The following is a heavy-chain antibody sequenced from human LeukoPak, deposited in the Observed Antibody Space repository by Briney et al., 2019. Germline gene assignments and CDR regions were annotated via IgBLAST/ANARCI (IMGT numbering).Heavy chain of an antibody. D-gene: IGHD3-3*01. J-gene: IGHJ6*02. CDR2: IYYSGST. Sequence: SETLSLTCTVSGGSISSGDYYWSWIRQPPGKGLEWIGYIYYSGSTYYNPSLKGRVTISVDTSKNQFSLKLSSVTAADTAVYYCATLPFWSGYYYYGMDVWGQGTTVTVSS. CDR1: GGSISSGDYY. CDR3: ATLPFWSGYYYYGMDV. V-gene: IGHV4-30-4*01.